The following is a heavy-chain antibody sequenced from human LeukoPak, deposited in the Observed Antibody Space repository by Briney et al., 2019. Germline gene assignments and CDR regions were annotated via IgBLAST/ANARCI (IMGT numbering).Heavy chain of an antibody. V-gene: IGHV1-8*01. CDR1: GYSFISYD. CDR3: ARNLARTGDFDY. Sequence: ASVKVSCKASGYSFISYDINWVRQATGQGLEWLGWMNPNSGSTGYAQNFQGRVSMARDTSISTAYMELSNLGSEDTAVYYCARNLARTGDFDYWGQGTLVTVSS. CDR2: MNPNSGST. D-gene: IGHD5-12*01. J-gene: IGHJ4*02.